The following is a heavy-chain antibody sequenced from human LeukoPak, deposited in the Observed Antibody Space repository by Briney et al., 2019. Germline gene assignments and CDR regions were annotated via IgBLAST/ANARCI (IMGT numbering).Heavy chain of an antibody. CDR3: ARGGGWGDTDTFSF. Sequence: INPNSGDTKYAQKFQGWVTMTRDTSISTAYMELSRLKSDDTAVYYCARGGGWGDTDTFSFWGQGTMVTVSS. CDR2: INPNSGDT. V-gene: IGHV1-2*04. J-gene: IGHJ3*01. D-gene: IGHD5-18*01.